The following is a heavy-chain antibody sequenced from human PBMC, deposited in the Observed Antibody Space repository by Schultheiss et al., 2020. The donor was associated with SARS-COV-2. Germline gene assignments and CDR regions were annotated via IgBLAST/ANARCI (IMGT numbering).Heavy chain of an antibody. D-gene: IGHD2-2*01. V-gene: IGHV3-48*04. Sequence: GGSLRLSCAASGFTFSSYSMNWVRQAPGKGLEWVSYISSSSSTIYYADSVKGRFTISRDNAKNSLYLQMNSLRAEDTAVYYCARYGYCSSTSCPAFDYWGQGTLVTVSS. CDR1: GFTFSSYS. J-gene: IGHJ4*02. CDR2: ISSSSSTI. CDR3: ARYGYCSSTSCPAFDY.